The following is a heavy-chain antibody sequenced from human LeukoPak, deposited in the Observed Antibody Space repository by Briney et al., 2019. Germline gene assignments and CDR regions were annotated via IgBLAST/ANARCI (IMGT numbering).Heavy chain of an antibody. D-gene: IGHD2-15*01. CDR3: ARGSRVIDY. V-gene: IGHV3-11*05. Sequence: GGSLRLSCAASGFTFSDYYMSWIRQAPGEGLEWVSFISSSGSYTMSAGSVKGRFTISRDNAKNSLYLQMNSLRAEDTAVYYCARGSRVIDYWGQGTLVTVSS. CDR2: ISSSGSYT. J-gene: IGHJ4*02. CDR1: GFTFSDYY.